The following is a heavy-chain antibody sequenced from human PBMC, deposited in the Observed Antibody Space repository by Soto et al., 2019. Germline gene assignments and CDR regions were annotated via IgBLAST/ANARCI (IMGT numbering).Heavy chain of an antibody. CDR2: ISAYNGNT. Sequence: GASVKVSCKASGYTFTSYGISWVRQAPGQGLEWMGWISAYNGNTNYAQKLQGRVTMTTDTSTSTAYMELRSLRSDDTAVYYCASFWGNIVGARWFDPCGQGSLVTVSA. D-gene: IGHD1-26*01. CDR3: ASFWGNIVGARWFDP. CDR1: GYTFTSYG. J-gene: IGHJ5*02. V-gene: IGHV1-18*01.